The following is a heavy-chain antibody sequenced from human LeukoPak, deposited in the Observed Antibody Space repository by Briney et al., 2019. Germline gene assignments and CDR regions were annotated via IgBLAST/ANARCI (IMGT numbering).Heavy chain of an antibody. D-gene: IGHD2-15*01. V-gene: IGHV3-21*04. J-gene: IGHJ6*03. CDR1: GFTLSSYS. CDR2: ISSSSSYI. Sequence: PGGSLRLSCAASGFTLSSYSMNWVRQAPGKGLEWVSCISSSSSYIYYADSVKGRFTISRDNAKKSLYLQMNSLRAEDTAVYYCAKAAGYCSGGSCYFLDPYYYYYYMDVWGKGTTVTVSS. CDR3: AKAAGYCSGGSCYFLDPYYYYYYMDV.